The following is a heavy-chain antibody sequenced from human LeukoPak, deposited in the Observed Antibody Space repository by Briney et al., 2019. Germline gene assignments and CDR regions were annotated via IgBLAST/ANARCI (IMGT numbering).Heavy chain of an antibody. CDR2: INHSGST. CDR1: GGSFSGYY. V-gene: IGHV4-34*01. CDR3: ARDGVGASGLDY. J-gene: IGHJ4*02. Sequence: SETLSLTCAVYGGSFSGYYWSWIRQPPGKGLEWIGEINHSGSTNYNPSLKSRVTISVDTSKNQFSLKLSSVTAADTAVYYCARDGVGASGLDYWGQGTLVTVSS. D-gene: IGHD1-26*01.